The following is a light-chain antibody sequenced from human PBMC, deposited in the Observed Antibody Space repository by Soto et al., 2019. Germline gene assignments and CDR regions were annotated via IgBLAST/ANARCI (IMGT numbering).Light chain of an antibody. CDR2: AAS. CDR1: QGISSY. V-gene: IGKV1-9*01. Sequence: DIQLTKSPSFLSASVGDRVTITCRASQGISSYLAWYQQKPGKAPKLLIYAASTLQSGVPSRFSGSGSGTEFTLTISSLQPEDFATDYCQQLNSYPLTFGGGTKVEIK. J-gene: IGKJ4*01. CDR3: QQLNSYPLT.